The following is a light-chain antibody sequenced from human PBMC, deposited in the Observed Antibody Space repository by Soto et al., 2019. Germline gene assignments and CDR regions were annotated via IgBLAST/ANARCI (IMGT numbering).Light chain of an antibody. Sequence: QSALTQPASVSGSPGQSITISCTGTSSDVGGHDYVSWYRQDPHKAPQLLISDVSSRPSGVSNRFSGSKSGNTASLTISGLQAEDEADYYCSSYTSSNTYVVFGGGTQLTVL. CDR2: DVS. V-gene: IGLV2-14*01. CDR1: SSDVGGHDY. CDR3: SSYTSSNTYVV. J-gene: IGLJ2*01.